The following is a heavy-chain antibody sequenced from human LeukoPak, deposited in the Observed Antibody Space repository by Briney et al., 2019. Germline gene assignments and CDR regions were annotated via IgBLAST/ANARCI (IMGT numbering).Heavy chain of an antibody. Sequence: GGSLRLSCAASGFTFSSYSMNWVRQAPGKGLEWISYISRSGNTIYYADSVKGRFTTSRDNAKNSLYLQMNSLRVEDTAVYYCARVATMVRVPLDALDIWGQGAMVSVSS. J-gene: IGHJ3*02. CDR2: ISRSGNTI. CDR3: ARVATMVRVPLDALDI. D-gene: IGHD3-10*01. V-gene: IGHV3-48*04. CDR1: GFTFSSYS.